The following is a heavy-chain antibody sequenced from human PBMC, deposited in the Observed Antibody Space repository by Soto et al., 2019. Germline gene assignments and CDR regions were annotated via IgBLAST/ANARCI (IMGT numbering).Heavy chain of an antibody. CDR3: ARDKDYYDSSGYYYEGLYY. Sequence: QVQLVESGGGVVQPGRSLRLSCAASGFTFSSYGMHWVRQAPGKGLEWVAVIWYDGSNKYYADSVKGRFTISRDKSKNTLYLQMNSLRAEDTAVYYCARDKDYYDSSGYYYEGLYYWGQGTLVTVSS. V-gene: IGHV3-33*01. CDR1: GFTFSSYG. CDR2: IWYDGSNK. J-gene: IGHJ4*02. D-gene: IGHD3-22*01.